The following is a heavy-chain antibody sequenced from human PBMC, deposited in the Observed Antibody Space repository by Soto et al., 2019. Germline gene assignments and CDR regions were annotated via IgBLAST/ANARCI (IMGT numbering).Heavy chain of an antibody. D-gene: IGHD3-10*01. J-gene: IGHJ6*02. Sequence: SVKVSCKACGGTFSSYAISWVRQAPGQGLEWMGGIIPIFGTANYAQKFQGRVTITADESTSTAYMELSSLRSEDTAVYYCARALGDQGYFYYCMEVSRYGSPVTDX. CDR2: IIPIFGTA. V-gene: IGHV1-69*13. CDR3: ARALGDQGYFYYCMEV. CDR1: GGTFSSYA.